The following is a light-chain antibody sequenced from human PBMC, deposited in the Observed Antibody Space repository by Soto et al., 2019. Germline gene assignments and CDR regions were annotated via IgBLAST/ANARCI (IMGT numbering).Light chain of an antibody. CDR1: QNIDNY. CDR3: QQSHTTPLT. CDR2: LAF. V-gene: IGKV1-39*01. J-gene: IGKJ4*01. Sequence: DIQMTQSPSSLSASVGDRVTITCRASQNIDNYLNWYVQKPGKAPRLLIYLAFSLQSGVPSRFSGSGSGTDFTLTISSLQPEDSATYYCQQSHTTPLTFGGGSRVEIK.